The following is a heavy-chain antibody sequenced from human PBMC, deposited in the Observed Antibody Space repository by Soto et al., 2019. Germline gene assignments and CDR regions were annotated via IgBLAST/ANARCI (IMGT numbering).Heavy chain of an antibody. D-gene: IGHD2-21*02. CDR2: RSPIFGSA. CDR3: ARSILVTTKSRWFDT. Sequence: QVQLRQSGAEVKKPGSSVKVSCKASGGSFSSYALSWVRQAPGQGLEWMGERSPIFGSANYAQKFQGRVTITADESTRTVYMEMNSLRSEDTAVYYCARSILVTTKSRWFDTWGQGTLVIVSS. V-gene: IGHV1-69*12. CDR1: GGSFSSYA. J-gene: IGHJ5*02.